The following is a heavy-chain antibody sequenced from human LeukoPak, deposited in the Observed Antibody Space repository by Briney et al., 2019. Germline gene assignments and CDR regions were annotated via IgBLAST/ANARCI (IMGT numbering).Heavy chain of an antibody. CDR3: AKGFSGSFPDAFDI. Sequence: GGSLRLSCAASGFTFDDYAMHWVRQAPGKGLEWVSGISWNSGSIGYADSVKGRFTISRDNAKNSLYLQMNTLRAEDTAVYFCAKGFSGSFPDAFDIWGQGTMVTVSS. D-gene: IGHD1-26*01. CDR2: ISWNSGSI. V-gene: IGHV3-9*01. J-gene: IGHJ3*02. CDR1: GFTFDDYA.